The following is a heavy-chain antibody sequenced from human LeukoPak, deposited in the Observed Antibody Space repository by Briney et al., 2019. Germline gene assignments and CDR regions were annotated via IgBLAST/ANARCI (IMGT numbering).Heavy chain of an antibody. Sequence: SVKVSCKASGGTFSSYAISWVRQAPGQGLEWMGRIIPILGIANYAQKFQGRVTITADKSTSTAYMELSSLRSEDTAVYYCARGLFRYYGAASFDYWGQGTLVTVSS. D-gene: IGHD3-22*01. V-gene: IGHV1-69*04. CDR1: GGTFSSYA. CDR3: ARGLFRYYGAASFDY. J-gene: IGHJ4*02. CDR2: IIPILGIA.